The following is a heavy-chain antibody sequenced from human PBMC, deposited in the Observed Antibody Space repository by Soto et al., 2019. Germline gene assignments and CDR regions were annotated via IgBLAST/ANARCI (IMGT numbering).Heavy chain of an antibody. CDR1: GGTFSSYA. CDR2: IIPILGIA. CDR3: ARPNTICGVVTNYYYYYGMDV. V-gene: IGHV1-69*10. Sequence: ASVKVSCKASGGTFSSYAISWVRQAPGQGLEWMGGIIPILGIANYAQKFQGRVTITADKSTSTAYMELSSLRSEDTAVYYCARPNTICGVVTNYYYYYGMDVWGQGTTVTVSS. D-gene: IGHD3-3*01. J-gene: IGHJ6*02.